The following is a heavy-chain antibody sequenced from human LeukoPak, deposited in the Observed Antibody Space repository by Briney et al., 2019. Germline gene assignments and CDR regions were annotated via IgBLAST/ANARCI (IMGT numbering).Heavy chain of an antibody. V-gene: IGHV1-46*01. J-gene: IGHJ4*02. Sequence: GIINPSGGSTSYAQKFQGRVTMTRDTSTSTVYMELSSLRSEDTAVYYCARVYDSSGHYFDYWGQGTLVTVSS. D-gene: IGHD3-22*01. CDR3: ARVYDSSGHYFDY. CDR2: INPSGGST.